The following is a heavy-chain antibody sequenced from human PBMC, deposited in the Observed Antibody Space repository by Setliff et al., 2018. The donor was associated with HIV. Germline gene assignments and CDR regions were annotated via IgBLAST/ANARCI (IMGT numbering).Heavy chain of an antibody. Sequence: PSETLSLTCSVSGGSFSGYYWSWIRQPPGKGLEWIGYIYIYNSGSTNYNPSLTSRVTISVDTSRNQFSLKLTSVTAADTAIYYCARVVNFDYWGQGTQVTVSS. J-gene: IGHJ4*02. V-gene: IGHV4-59*01. D-gene: IGHD1-26*01. CDR1: GGSFSGYY. CDR2: IYIYNSGST. CDR3: ARVVNFDY.